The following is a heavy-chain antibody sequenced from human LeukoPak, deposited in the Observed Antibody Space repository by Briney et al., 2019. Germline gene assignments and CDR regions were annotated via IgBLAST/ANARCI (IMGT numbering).Heavy chain of an antibody. CDR2: IYSGGGT. D-gene: IGHD6-19*01. CDR1: GFTVSSSY. CDR3: ARDSAVAGHFDY. Sequence: GGSLRLSCTASGFTVSSSYMSWVRQAPGKGLEWVSVIYSGGGTYYADSVKGRFTISRDNSKNTLYLQMNSLRAEDTAVYYCARDSAVAGHFDYWGQGTLVTVSS. V-gene: IGHV3-53*01. J-gene: IGHJ4*02.